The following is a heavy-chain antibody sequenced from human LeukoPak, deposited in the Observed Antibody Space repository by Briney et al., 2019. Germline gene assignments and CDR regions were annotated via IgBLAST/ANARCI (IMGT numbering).Heavy chain of an antibody. Sequence: ASEKVSCTASGYTFTIYYMHWVRQAPGQGLEWMGIINPSGGSTSYSQKFQGRVTMTRDTSTSTVYMELSSLRSEDTAVYYCASFYSSSSDEGDYWGQGTLVTVSS. V-gene: IGHV1-46*01. CDR3: ASFYSSSSDEGDY. J-gene: IGHJ4*02. CDR2: INPSGGST. D-gene: IGHD6-6*01. CDR1: GYTFTIYY.